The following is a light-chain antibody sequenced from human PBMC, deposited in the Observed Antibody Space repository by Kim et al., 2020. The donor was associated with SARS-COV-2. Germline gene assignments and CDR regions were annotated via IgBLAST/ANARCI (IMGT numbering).Light chain of an antibody. CDR1: QSVLYSSSNKNY. J-gene: IGKJ3*01. Sequence: DTINCKSSQSVLYSSSNKNYLAWYQQKPRQPPQLLIYWASTRESGVPDRFSASGSGTDFTLTISSLQAEDVAVYYCLQYYSIPFTFGPGTKVDIK. CDR2: WAS. V-gene: IGKV4-1*01. CDR3: LQYYSIPFT.